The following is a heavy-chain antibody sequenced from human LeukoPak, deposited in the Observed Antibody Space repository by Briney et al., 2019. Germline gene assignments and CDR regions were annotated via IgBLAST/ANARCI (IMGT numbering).Heavy chain of an antibody. CDR2: IYHSGSA. CDR3: ASIYGSGSYCGY. Sequence: SETLSLTCSVSSYSISSGYLWGWIRQPPGKGLEWIGSIYHSGSAYYNPSLKSRVTISVDTSKNQFSLNLSSVTAADTAVYYCASIYGSGSYCGYWGQGTLVTVSS. D-gene: IGHD3-10*01. J-gene: IGHJ4*02. CDR1: SYSISSGYL. V-gene: IGHV4-38-2*02.